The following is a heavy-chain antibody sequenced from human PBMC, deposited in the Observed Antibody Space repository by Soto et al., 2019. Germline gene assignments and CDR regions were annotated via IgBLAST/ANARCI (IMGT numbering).Heavy chain of an antibody. CDR3: ARVGHSHIAVAGTYYYGMDV. J-gene: IGHJ6*02. CDR2: ISSSGSTI. CDR1: GFTFSSYE. D-gene: IGHD6-19*01. V-gene: IGHV3-48*03. Sequence: GGSLRLSCAASGFTFSSYEMNWVRQAPGKGLEWVSYISSSGSTIYYADSVKGRFTISRDNAKNSLYLQMNSLRAEDTAVYYCARVGHSHIAVAGTYYYGMDVWGQGTTVTVSS.